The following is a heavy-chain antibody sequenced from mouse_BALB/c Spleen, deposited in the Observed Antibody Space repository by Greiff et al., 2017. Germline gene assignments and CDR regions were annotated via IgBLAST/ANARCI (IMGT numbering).Heavy chain of an antibody. Sequence: EVKLVESGGGLVKPGGSLKLSCAASGFTFSSYAMSWVRQTPEKRLEWVASISSGGSTYYPDSVKGRFTISRDNARNILYLQMSSLRSEDTAMDYCARGRVITSWFAYWGQGTLVTVSA. CDR3: ARGRVITSWFAY. D-gene: IGHD2-4*01. CDR2: ISSGGST. CDR1: GFTFSSYA. J-gene: IGHJ3*01. V-gene: IGHV5-6-5*01.